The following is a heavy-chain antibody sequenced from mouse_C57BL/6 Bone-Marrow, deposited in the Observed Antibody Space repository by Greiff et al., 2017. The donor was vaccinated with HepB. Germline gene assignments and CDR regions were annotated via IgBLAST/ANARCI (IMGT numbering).Heavy chain of an antibody. CDR1: GYSFTGYF. CDR2: INPYNGDT. Sequence: EVQLLQSGPELVKPGDSVKISCKASGYSFTGYFMNWVMQSHGKSLEWIGRINPYNGDTFYNQKFKGKATLTVDKSSSTAHMELRSLTSEDSAVYYCARMYYGSAWFAYWGQGTLVTVSA. D-gene: IGHD1-1*01. V-gene: IGHV1-20*01. CDR3: ARMYYGSAWFAY. J-gene: IGHJ3*01.